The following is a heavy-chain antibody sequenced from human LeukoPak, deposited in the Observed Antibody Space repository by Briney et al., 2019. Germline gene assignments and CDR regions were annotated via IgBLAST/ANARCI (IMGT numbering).Heavy chain of an antibody. CDR1: GFSLSSNSVG. Sequence: SGPTLLNPTQTLTLTCTFSGFSLSSNSVGVGWIRQPPVKALEWLALIYWDDDKRYSPSLKSRLTITKDTSKNQVVLTMTNMDPVDTATYYCAQRGYYDFWSGYYHTSTPFKWFDPWGQGTLVTVSS. J-gene: IGHJ5*02. D-gene: IGHD3-3*01. CDR3: AQRGYYDFWSGYYHTSTPFKWFDP. V-gene: IGHV2-5*02. CDR2: IYWDDDK.